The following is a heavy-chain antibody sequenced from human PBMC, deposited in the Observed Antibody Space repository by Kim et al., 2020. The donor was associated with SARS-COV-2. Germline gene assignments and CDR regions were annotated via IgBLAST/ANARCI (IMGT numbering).Heavy chain of an antibody. V-gene: IGHV3-30*01. CDR3: ASGNYGGKSGFDY. J-gene: IGHJ4*02. D-gene: IGHD4-17*01. Sequence: VDPVKGRLTISRDNSKNTLYLQMNSLRAEDTAVYYWASGNYGGKSGFDYWGQGTLVTVSS.